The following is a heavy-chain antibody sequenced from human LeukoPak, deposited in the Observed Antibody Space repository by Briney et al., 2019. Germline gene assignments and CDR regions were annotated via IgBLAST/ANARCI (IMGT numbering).Heavy chain of an antibody. CDR3: ARRLAFCGGDCWGLDY. D-gene: IGHD2-21*02. Sequence: SETLSLTCTVSGGSISSYHWSWIRQPPGKGLEWIGYIYYSGSTNYNPSLKSRVTISVDTSKNQFSLKLSSVTAADTAVYYCARRLAFCGGDCWGLDYWGQGTLVTVSS. J-gene: IGHJ4*02. CDR1: GGSISSYH. V-gene: IGHV4-59*01. CDR2: IYYSGST.